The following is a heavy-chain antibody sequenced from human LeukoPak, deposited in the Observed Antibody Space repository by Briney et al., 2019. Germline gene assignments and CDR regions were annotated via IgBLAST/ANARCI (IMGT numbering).Heavy chain of an antibody. J-gene: IGHJ4*02. D-gene: IGHD3-16*01. CDR3: ARDPGGYFDY. CDR1: GFTVSSNY. Sequence: GGSLRLSCAASGFTVSSNYMGWVRQAPGKGLEWVSVIYSGGSTDHADSVKGRFTISSNNSKNTLYLQMNSLRAEDTAVYHCARDPGGYFDYWGQGTLVTVSS. V-gene: IGHV3-53*01. CDR2: IYSGGST.